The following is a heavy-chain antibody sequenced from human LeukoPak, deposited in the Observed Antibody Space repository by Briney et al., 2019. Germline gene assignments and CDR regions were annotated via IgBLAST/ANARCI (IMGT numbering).Heavy chain of an antibody. CDR1: GFTFSGSG. V-gene: IGHV3-30*18. CDR2: ISSYDGSNK. CDR3: AKDSGSGDY. J-gene: IGHJ4*02. D-gene: IGHD6-25*01. Sequence: GGSLRLSCAASGFTFSGSGIHWVRQAPGKGLEWVTLISSYDGSNKYYADSVKGRFTISRDNSKNTPYLQMNSLRAEDTAVYYCAKDSGSGDYWGQGTLVSVSS.